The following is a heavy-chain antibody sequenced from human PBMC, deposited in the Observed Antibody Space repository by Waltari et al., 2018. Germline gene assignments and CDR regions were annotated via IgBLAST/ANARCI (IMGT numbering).Heavy chain of an antibody. D-gene: IGHD1-26*01. J-gene: IGHJ5*02. CDR2: IYHSGST. Sequence: QVQLQESGPGLVKPSETLSLTCAVSGYSISSGYYWGWIRQPPGKGLEWIRSIYHSGSTYYNPSLKSRVTISVDTSKNQFSLKLSSVTAADTAVYYCARSYSGSYSWFDPWGQGTLVTVSS. CDR1: GYSISSGYY. V-gene: IGHV4-38-2*01. CDR3: ARSYSGSYSWFDP.